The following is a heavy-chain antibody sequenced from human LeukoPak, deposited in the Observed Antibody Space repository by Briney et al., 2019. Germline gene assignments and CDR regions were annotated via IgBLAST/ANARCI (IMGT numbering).Heavy chain of an antibody. V-gene: IGHV3-30*04. CDR2: ISYDGSNK. J-gene: IGHJ4*02. D-gene: IGHD6-6*01. CDR1: GFTFSSYA. Sequence: GRSLRLSCAASGFTFSSYAMHWVRQAPGKGREGVAVISYDGSNKYYADSVKGRFTVSRDNSKNTLYLQMNSLRGEDTAVYYCARDLSGLKQLDFDYWGQGTLVTVSS. CDR3: ARDLSGLKQLDFDY.